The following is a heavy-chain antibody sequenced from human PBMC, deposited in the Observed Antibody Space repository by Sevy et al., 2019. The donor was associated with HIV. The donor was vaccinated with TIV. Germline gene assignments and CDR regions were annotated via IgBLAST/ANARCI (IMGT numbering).Heavy chain of an antibody. CDR1: GFTFSRYA. J-gene: IGHJ4*02. D-gene: IGHD3-22*01. V-gene: IGHV3-23*01. Sequence: GGSLRLSCAASGFTFSRYAMSWVRQAPGKGLEWVSGISGSGTYTYDGDSVKGRFTISRDNSKNTLYLQMTSLRAEDTAAYYCAKAPRNYYDSSDYYIDYWGQGILVTVSS. CDR3: AKAPRNYYDSSDYYIDY. CDR2: ISGSGTYT.